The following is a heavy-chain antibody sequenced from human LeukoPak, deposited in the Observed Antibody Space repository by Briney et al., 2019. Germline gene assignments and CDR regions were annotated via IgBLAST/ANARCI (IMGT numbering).Heavy chain of an antibody. CDR3: VRRDNNGWNHFYY. V-gene: IGHV4-59*08. CDR1: GDPLNRYY. D-gene: IGHD1-14*01. CDR2: IYYGGST. J-gene: IGHJ4*02. Sequence: ETLTLPCTVSGDPLNRYYGRWIRQAPGKGLEWVGDIYYGGSTKYNPSLKSRVTISVDTSKYNLSLKLSTVSPGDTAIYYCVRRDNNGWNHFYYWGQGILVSVS.